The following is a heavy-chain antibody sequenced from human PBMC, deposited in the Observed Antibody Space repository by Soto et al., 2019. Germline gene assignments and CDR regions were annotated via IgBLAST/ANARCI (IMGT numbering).Heavy chain of an antibody. CDR2: ISAYNGNT. J-gene: IGHJ3*02. D-gene: IGHD2-15*01. V-gene: IGHV1-18*04. CDR3: ARAYCSGGSCYYLSDAFDI. Sequence: SVKVSCTASGSTFTIYGISCLRQAPGQGLEWMGWISAYNGNTNYAQKLQGRVTMTTDTSTSTAYMELRSLRSDDTAVYYCARAYCSGGSCYYLSDAFDIWGQGTMVTVSS. CDR1: GSTFTIYG.